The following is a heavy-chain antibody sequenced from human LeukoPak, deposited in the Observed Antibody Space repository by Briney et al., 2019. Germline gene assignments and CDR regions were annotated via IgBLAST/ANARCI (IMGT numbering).Heavy chain of an antibody. V-gene: IGHV1-18*01. CDR3: ARDWDWNFDY. D-gene: IGHD3/OR15-3a*01. J-gene: IGHJ4*02. Sequence: ASVTVSCKASGYTFTSYGITWVRQAPGQGLEWMGWISGYNGNTNYAQKLQGRVTMTTDTSTSTAYMELRNLTSDDTAVYYCARDWDWNFDYWGQGTLVTVSS. CDR2: ISGYNGNT. CDR1: GYTFTSYG.